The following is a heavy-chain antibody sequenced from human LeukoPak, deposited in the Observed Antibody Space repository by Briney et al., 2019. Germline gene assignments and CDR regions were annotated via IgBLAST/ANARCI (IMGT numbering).Heavy chain of an antibody. V-gene: IGHV3-48*03. D-gene: IGHD6-13*01. J-gene: IGHJ4*02. CDR2: ISSSGSTI. Sequence: GGSLRLSCAASGFTFSSYEMNWVRQAPGKGLEWVSYISSSGSTIYYADSVKGRFTISRDNAKNSLYLQMNSLRAEDTAVYYCARESIAAAGDYFDYWGQGTLVTVSS. CDR3: ARESIAAAGDYFDY. CDR1: GFTFSSYE.